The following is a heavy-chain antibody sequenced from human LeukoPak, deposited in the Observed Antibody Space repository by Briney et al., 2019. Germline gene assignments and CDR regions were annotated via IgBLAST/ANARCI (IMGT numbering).Heavy chain of an antibody. J-gene: IGHJ6*04. D-gene: IGHD6-25*01. V-gene: IGHV4-4*07. CDR1: GGSISSYY. Sequence: SETLSLTCTVSGGSISSYYWSWIRQPARKGLEWIGRIYTSGSTNYNTSLQRRATMSVDKSKNQFSLKLSSVTAASTAVYYSARDGTPNHGSGCVYMDVWGKGTTVTISS. CDR2: IYTSGST. CDR3: ARDGTPNHGSGCVYMDV.